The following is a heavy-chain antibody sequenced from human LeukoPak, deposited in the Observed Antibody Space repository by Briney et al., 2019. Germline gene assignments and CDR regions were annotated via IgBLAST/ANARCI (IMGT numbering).Heavy chain of an antibody. CDR2: INPNSGGT. V-gene: IGHV1-2*02. Sequence: GASVKVSCKASGYTFTGYYMHWVRQAPGQGLEWMGWINPNSGGTNYAQKFQGRVTMTRDTSISTAYMELSRLRSDDTAVYYCARGYSSSWYSDAFDIWGQRTMVTISS. CDR1: GYTFTGYY. J-gene: IGHJ3*02. D-gene: IGHD6-13*01. CDR3: ARGYSSSWYSDAFDI.